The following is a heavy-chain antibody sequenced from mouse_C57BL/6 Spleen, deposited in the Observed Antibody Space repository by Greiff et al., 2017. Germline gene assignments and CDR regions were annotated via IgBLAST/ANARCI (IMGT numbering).Heavy chain of an antibody. CDR3: ARRDSSGYGFAD. J-gene: IGHJ3*01. V-gene: IGHV1-26*01. D-gene: IGHD3-2*02. CDR1: GYTFTDYY. Sequence: EVQLQQSGPELVKPGASVKISCKASGYTFTDYYMNWVKQSHGKSLEWIGDINPNNGGTSYNQKFKGKATLTVDKSSSTAYMELRSLTSEDSAVYYCARRDSSGYGFADWGQGTLVTVSA. CDR2: INPNNGGT.